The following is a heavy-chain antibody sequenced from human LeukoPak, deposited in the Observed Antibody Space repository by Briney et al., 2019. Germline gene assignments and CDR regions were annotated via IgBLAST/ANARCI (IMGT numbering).Heavy chain of an antibody. Sequence: SVKVSCKASGGTFSSYAISWVRQAPGQGLEWMGGIIPIFGTANYAQKFQGRVTITADESTSTAYMELSSLRSEDTAVYYCARGSRGYSYGYYYYYYMDVWGKGTTVTVSS. CDR2: IIPIFGTA. V-gene: IGHV1-69*13. J-gene: IGHJ6*03. D-gene: IGHD5-18*01. CDR1: GGTFSSYA. CDR3: ARGSRGYSYGYYYYYYMDV.